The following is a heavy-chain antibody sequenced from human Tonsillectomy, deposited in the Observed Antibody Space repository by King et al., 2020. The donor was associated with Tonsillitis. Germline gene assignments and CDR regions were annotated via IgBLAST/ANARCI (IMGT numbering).Heavy chain of an antibody. CDR3: ARLTFDLRTGYPYGMDV. J-gene: IGHJ6*02. V-gene: IGHV4-61*08. D-gene: IGHD3/OR15-3a*01. Sequence: QLQESGPGLVKPSETLSLTCTVSGGSVSSGGYFWGWIRQPPGKGLEWIGDKYYSGGSNYNPSLKSRVTISVDTSKNQFSLKVTSVTAADTAIYYCARLTFDLRTGYPYGMDVWGQGTTVTVSS. CDR1: GGSVSSGGYF. CDR2: KYYSGGS.